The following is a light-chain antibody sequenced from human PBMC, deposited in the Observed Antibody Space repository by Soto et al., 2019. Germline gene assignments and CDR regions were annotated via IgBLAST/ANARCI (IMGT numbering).Light chain of an antibody. V-gene: IGLV2-14*01. CDR2: EIT. CDR3: GSYSSTKTREV. Sequence: QSVLAQPASVSGSPGQSITISCTGASSDVGGYDFVSWYQHHPGTPPKLIIYEITHRPSGVSHRFSGSKSASTASLTISGLQVEDEAAYFCGSYSSTKTREVFGTGTKVTVL. J-gene: IGLJ1*01. CDR1: SSDVGGYDF.